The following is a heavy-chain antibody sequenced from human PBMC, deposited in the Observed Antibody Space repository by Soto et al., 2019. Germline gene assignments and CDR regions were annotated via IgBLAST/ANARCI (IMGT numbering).Heavy chain of an antibody. Sequence: WGSLGIGCFSSGFTFSNYAMTWVGQAPGKGLEWVSGISGSGAFTYYADSVKGHFTISRDNSNNMVYLQMNSLRAGDTAIYYCARETVQGDQVTIPGDYWGQGTMVTVSS. CDR1: GFTFSNYA. CDR2: ISGSGAFT. D-gene: IGHD2-21*02. J-gene: IGHJ4*02. CDR3: ARETVQGDQVTIPGDY. V-gene: IGHV3-23*01.